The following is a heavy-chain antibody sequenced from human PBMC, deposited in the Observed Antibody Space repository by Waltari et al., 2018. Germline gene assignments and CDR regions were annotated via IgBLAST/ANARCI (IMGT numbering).Heavy chain of an antibody. Sequence: VQLVQSGAEVRTPGSSVKVSCKASGGPFGGYGISWVRLTPGQRLEWLGVIIPIFGIPDYSQKFQDRLTITVDASTSTAYMELSSLTSEDTAIYFCATHKLGISQHYYHMGAWGKGTTVTISS. CDR3: ATHKLGISQHYYHMGA. J-gene: IGHJ6*03. D-gene: IGHD7-27*01. CDR2: IIPIFGIP. V-gene: IGHV1-69*12. CDR1: GGPFGGYG.